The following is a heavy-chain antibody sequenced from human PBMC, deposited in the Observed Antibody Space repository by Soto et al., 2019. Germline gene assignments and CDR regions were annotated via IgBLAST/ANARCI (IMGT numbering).Heavy chain of an antibody. CDR2: INPNSGGT. J-gene: IGHJ4*02. Sequence: ASVKVSCKASGYTFTGYYMHWVRQAIGQGLEWMGWINPNSGGTNYAQKFQGWVTMTRDTSISTAYMELSRLRSDDTAVYYCAREDSTIFGVVIDYWGQGTLVTVSS. CDR1: GYTFTGYY. V-gene: IGHV1-2*04. D-gene: IGHD3-3*01. CDR3: AREDSTIFGVVIDY.